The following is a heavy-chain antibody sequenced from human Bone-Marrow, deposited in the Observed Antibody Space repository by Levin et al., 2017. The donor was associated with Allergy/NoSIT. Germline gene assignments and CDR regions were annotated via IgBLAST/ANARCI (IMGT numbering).Heavy chain of an antibody. J-gene: IGHJ2*01. CDR2: IYPGDSDT. CDR3: ARPRGGDYYDSSGYYYPSYWYFDL. Sequence: KVSCKGSGYSFTSYWIGWVRQMPGKGLEWTGIIYPGDSDTRYSPSFQGQVTISADKSISTASLQCSSLKASDPAMYYCARPRGGDYYDSSGYYYPSYWYFDLWGRGTLVTVSS. D-gene: IGHD3-22*01. V-gene: IGHV5-51*01. CDR1: GYSFTSYW.